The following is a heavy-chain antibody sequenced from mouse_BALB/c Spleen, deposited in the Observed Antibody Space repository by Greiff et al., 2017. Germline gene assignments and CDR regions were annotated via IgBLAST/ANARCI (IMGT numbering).Heavy chain of an antibody. D-gene: IGHD1-2*01. J-gene: IGHJ1*01. V-gene: IGHV1S29*02. CDR3: ARSTPYYGYSYGYFDV. CDR2: IYPYNGGT. CDR1: GYTFTDYN. Sequence: VQLQQSGPELVKPGASVKISCKASGYTFTDYNMHWVKQSHGKSLEWIGYIYPYNGGTGYNQKFKSKATLTVDNSSSTAYMELRSLTSEDSAVYYCARSTPYYGYSYGYFDVWGAGTTVTVSS.